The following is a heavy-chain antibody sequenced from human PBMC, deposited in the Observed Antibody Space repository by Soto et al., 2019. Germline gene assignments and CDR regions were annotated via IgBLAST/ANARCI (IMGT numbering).Heavy chain of an antibody. D-gene: IGHD6-13*01. CDR3: IREQQRFYYYYGMDV. Sequence: GGSLRLSCTASGFTFGDYAMSWFRQAPGKGLEWVGFIRSKAYGGTTEYAASVKGRFNISRADAKSIAYLQMKSLKTEDTAVKSCIREQQRFYYYYGMDVWGKGTTFTFSS. J-gene: IGHJ6*04. V-gene: IGHV3-49*03. CDR1: GFTFGDYA. CDR2: IRSKAYGGTT.